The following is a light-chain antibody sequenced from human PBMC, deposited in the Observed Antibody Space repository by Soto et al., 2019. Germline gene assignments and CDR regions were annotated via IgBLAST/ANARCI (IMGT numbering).Light chain of an antibody. CDR1: QSISSY. J-gene: IGKJ4*01. Sequence: DIQMTQSPSSLSASVGDRVTITCRASQSISSYLNWYQQKPGKAPKLLIYAASSLQSGVPSRFSGSGSVTDFTLTISTLQPEDFATYYCQQSYSTPLTSGGGTKVEIK. CDR2: AAS. CDR3: QQSYSTPLT. V-gene: IGKV1-39*01.